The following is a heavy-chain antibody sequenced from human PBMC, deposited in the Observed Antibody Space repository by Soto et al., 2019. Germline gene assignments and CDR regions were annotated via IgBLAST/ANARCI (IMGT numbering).Heavy chain of an antibody. CDR3: ARHPIAADGLFDY. CDR1: GGSISSSSYY. V-gene: IGHV4-39*01. J-gene: IGHJ4*02. D-gene: IGHD6-13*01. Sequence: QLQLPESGPGLVKPSETLSLTCTVSGGSISSSSYYWGWIRQPPGKGLEWVGGIYYSGSTYYNPSLKSRVTRSVDTSKNQCSRKRSSVTAADTAVYYCARHPIAADGLFDYWGKGTMVTVSS. CDR2: IYYSGST.